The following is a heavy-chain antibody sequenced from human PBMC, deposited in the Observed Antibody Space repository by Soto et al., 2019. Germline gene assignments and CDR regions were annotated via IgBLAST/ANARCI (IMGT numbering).Heavy chain of an antibody. CDR3: ARGACSGGSCPGGAFDI. CDR1: GFTFSSYW. J-gene: IGHJ3*02. V-gene: IGHV3-74*01. CDR2: IKSDGSST. Sequence: EVQLVESGGGLVQPGGSLRLSCAASGFTFSSYWMHWVRQAPGKGLVWVSRIKSDGSSTSYADSVKGRFTISRDNAKNTLYLQMNSLRAEDTAVYYCARGACSGGSCPGGAFDIWGQVTMVTVSS. D-gene: IGHD2-15*01.